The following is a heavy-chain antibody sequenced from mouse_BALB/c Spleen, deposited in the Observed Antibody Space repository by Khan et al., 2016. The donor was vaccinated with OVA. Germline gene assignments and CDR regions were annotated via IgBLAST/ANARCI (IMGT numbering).Heavy chain of an antibody. J-gene: IGHJ3*01. V-gene: IGHV5-9-3*01. CDR2: ISSGGSYT. CDR1: GFTFSSYA. CDR3: ARHGVYYGNYDWFAY. Sequence: EVELVESGGGLVKPGGSLKFSCAASGFTFSSYAMSWVRQTPEKRLDWVATISSGGSYTYYPDSVKGRFTISRDNAKNTLYLQMSSLRSEDTAMYYCARHGVYYGNYDWFAYWGQGTLVTVSA. D-gene: IGHD2-1*01.